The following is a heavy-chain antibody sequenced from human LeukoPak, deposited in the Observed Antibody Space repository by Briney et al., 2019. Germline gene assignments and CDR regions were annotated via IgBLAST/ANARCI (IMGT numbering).Heavy chain of an antibody. V-gene: IGHV3-43D*03. CDR2: ISWDGGST. CDR1: GFTFDDYA. Sequence: GGSLRLSCAASGFTFDDYAMHWVRQAPGKGLEWVSLISWDGGSTYYADSVKGRFTISRDNSKNFLYLQMNSLRADDTALYYCAKEGARRGYSYGPIGPGTFDYWGQGNLVTVSS. J-gene: IGHJ4*02. D-gene: IGHD5-18*01. CDR3: AKEGARRGYSYGPIGPGTFDY.